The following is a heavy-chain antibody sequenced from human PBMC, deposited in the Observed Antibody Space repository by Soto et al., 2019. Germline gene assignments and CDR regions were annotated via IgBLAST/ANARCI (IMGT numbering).Heavy chain of an antibody. CDR2: VKDGGHT. CDR3: ARGQEGVAATH. Sequence: QVQLQQWGAGLLKPSETLSLNCAVTGGSLTGYYWSWIRQPPGKGLVWIGEVKDGGHTNYSPSLGGRVTISSDTSNNQFSLRQNSVTAADTGVYYCARGQEGVAATHWDQGSLVTVSS. J-gene: IGHJ4*02. D-gene: IGHD6-25*01. CDR1: GGSLTGYY. V-gene: IGHV4-34*01.